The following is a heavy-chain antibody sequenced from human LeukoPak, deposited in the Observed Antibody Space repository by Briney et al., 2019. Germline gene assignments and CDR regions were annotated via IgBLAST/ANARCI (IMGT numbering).Heavy chain of an antibody. D-gene: IGHD2-21*01. Sequence: GSLRLSCAASGFTFRKYWLHWVRQAPGKGLVWVSRINPDDGSTSYADSVKGRLTISRDNAKSTLYLQMNSLRAEDTAVYYCLTIVETDLDAFDIWGQGTKVTVSS. CDR1: GFTFRKYW. J-gene: IGHJ3*02. V-gene: IGHV3-74*01. CDR2: INPDDGST. CDR3: LTIVETDLDAFDI.